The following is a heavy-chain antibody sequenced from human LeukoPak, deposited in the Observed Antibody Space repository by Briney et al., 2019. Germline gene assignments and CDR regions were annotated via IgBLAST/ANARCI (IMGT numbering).Heavy chain of an antibody. Sequence: ASVKVSCKASGYTFTGYYMHWVRQAPGQGLEWMGWINPNSGGTNYAQKFQGRVTMTRDTSVSTAYMELSRLRSDDTAVYYCARDAITMVRGENNWFDPWGQGTLVTVSS. CDR1: GYTFTGYY. CDR3: ARDAITMVRGENNWFDP. J-gene: IGHJ5*02. CDR2: INPNSGGT. D-gene: IGHD3-10*01. V-gene: IGHV1-2*02.